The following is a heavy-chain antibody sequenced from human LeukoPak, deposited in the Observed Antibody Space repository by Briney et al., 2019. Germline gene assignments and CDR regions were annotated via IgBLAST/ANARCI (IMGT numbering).Heavy chain of an antibody. CDR3: ARDRSRAALAPAYFDY. CDR2: ISSSSSTI. J-gene: IGHJ4*02. Sequence: PGGSLRLSCAASGFTFSSYSMNWVRQAPGKGLEWVSYISSSSSTIYYADSVKGRFTISRDNAKNSLYLQMNSLRAEDTAVYYCARDRSRAALAPAYFDYWGQGTLVTVSS. V-gene: IGHV3-48*01. D-gene: IGHD6-6*01. CDR1: GFTFSSYS.